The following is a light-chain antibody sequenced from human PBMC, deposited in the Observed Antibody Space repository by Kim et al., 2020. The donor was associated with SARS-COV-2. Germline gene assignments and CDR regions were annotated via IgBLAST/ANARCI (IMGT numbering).Light chain of an antibody. Sequence: SPGERATLSGRASQSVTSLYLAWYQQKPGQAPRLLISGASSRATGIPDRFTGSGSGTDFTLTISRLEPEDFAVYYCQHYGVSPPVTFGGGTKLEI. CDR3: QHYGVSPPVT. J-gene: IGKJ4*01. CDR1: QSVTSLY. V-gene: IGKV3-20*01. CDR2: GAS.